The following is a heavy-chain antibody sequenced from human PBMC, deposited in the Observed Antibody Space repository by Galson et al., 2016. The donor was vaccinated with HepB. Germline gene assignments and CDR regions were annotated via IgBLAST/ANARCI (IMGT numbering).Heavy chain of an antibody. CDR2: IKSKTDGGTT. V-gene: IGHV3-15*07. J-gene: IGHJ4*02. D-gene: IGHD3-10*01. CDR3: STDLGYGAGSYYEELDY. Sequence: SLRLSCAGSNFTFSNAWMNWVRQAPGKGLEWVGRIKSKTDGGTTDYVAPVKGRFTISRDDSKNKLYLQMNSLKTEDTAVYYCSTDLGYGAGSYYEELDYWGQGTLVTVSS. CDR1: NFTFSNAW.